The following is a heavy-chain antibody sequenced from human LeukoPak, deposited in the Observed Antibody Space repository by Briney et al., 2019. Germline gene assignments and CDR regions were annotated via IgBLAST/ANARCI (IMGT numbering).Heavy chain of an antibody. J-gene: IGHJ4*02. Sequence: PGGSLRLSCVASGFTFRSYPMTWVRQVPGKGLEWVASLTGSGQTTQYAGFARGRFTISRDNAKNTLYLQMNSLRAEDTAVYYCARVGYCSGGSCYGVDYWGQGILVTVSS. V-gene: IGHV3-23*01. CDR3: ARVGYCSGGSCYGVDY. CDR2: LTGSGQTT. D-gene: IGHD2-15*01. CDR1: GFTFRSYP.